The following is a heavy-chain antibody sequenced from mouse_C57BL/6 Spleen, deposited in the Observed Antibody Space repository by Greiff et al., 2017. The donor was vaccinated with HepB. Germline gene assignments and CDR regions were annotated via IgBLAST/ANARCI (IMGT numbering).Heavy chain of an antibody. CDR2: IYPGDGDT. J-gene: IGHJ4*01. V-gene: IGHV1-82*01. CDR1: GYAFSSSW. Sequence: VNLVESGPELVKPGASVKISCKASGYAFSSSWMNWVKQRPGKGLEWIGRIYPGDGDTNYNGKFKGKATLTADKSSSTAYMQLSSLTSEDSAVYFCARGDGYIYAMDYWGQGTSVTVSS. D-gene: IGHD2-3*01. CDR3: ARGDGYIYAMDY.